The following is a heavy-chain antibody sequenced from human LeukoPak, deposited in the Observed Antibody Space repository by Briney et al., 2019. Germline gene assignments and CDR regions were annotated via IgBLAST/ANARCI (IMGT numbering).Heavy chain of an antibody. CDR2: IGNDGST. CDR3: ASQTKYYYGSGSYWTAFDI. J-gene: IGHJ3*02. Sequence: PGGSLGLSCAASGFTFDDHAMHWVRQAPGKGLEWVSLIGNDGSTKYADSVKGRFTISRGSSKNSLYLEMHSLRTEDTALYYCASQTKYYYGSGSYWTAFDIWGQGTMVTVSS. CDR1: GFTFDDHA. V-gene: IGHV3-43*02. D-gene: IGHD3-10*01.